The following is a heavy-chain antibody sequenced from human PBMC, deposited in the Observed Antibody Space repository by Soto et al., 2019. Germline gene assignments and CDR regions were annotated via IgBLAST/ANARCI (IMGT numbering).Heavy chain of an antibody. CDR3: ARDDAGLTSSGYRPVYYYYGMDV. Sequence: PSNTLSLTCTVSGGSISSYYWSWIRQPAGKGLEWIGRIYTSGSTNYNPSLKSRVAMSVDTSKNQFSLKLSSVTAADTAVYYCARDDAGLTSSGYRPVYYYYGMDVWGQGTTVTASS. CDR2: IYTSGST. J-gene: IGHJ6*02. V-gene: IGHV4-4*07. CDR1: GGSISSYY. D-gene: IGHD3-22*01.